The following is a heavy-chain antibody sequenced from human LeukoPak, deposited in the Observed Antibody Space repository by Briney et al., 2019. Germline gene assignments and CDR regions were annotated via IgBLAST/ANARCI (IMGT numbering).Heavy chain of an antibody. J-gene: IGHJ4*02. CDR2: TRDKANSYTT. Sequence: GGSLRLSCAASGFTFSDHYMDWVRQAPGKGLEWVGRTRDKANSYTTEYAASVKGRFTISRNASKTSLYLQMNSLKTDDTAVYYCARGDGYDRSSFDYWGQGTLVTVSS. V-gene: IGHV3-72*01. D-gene: IGHD5-12*01. CDR1: GFTFSDHY. CDR3: ARGDGYDRSSFDY.